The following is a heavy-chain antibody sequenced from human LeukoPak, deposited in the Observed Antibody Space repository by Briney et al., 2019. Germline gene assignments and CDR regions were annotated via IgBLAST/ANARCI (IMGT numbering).Heavy chain of an antibody. CDR3: ARAQWLPIDCYNE. J-gene: IGHJ3*01. Sequence: PSDTLSLTCTVSRGSTSGAYWTWIRQSPGGGLEWIGYIHDSGRTDYNPSLGSRITITMDTSKSQFSLRLRSVTAADTAVYYCARAQWLPIDCYNEWGQGTVVTVSS. CDR1: RGSTSGAY. V-gene: IGHV4-59*07. CDR2: IHDSGRT. D-gene: IGHD6-19*01.